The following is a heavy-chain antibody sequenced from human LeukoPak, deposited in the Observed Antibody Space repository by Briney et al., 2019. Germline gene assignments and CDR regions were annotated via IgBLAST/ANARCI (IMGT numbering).Heavy chain of an antibody. CDR1: GSRFTSHY. D-gene: IGHD1-14*01. Sequence: GAPLQISSKGLGSRFTSHYIAWVRQLPGTGLEWMGLIRHGGSDIKYSPSFQGQVTFSVDNSINTAYLQWSSLKASDSALYYCARGDHLDSWGQGTLVTVSS. CDR3: ARGDHLDS. J-gene: IGHJ4*02. V-gene: IGHV5-51*01. CDR2: IRHGGSDI.